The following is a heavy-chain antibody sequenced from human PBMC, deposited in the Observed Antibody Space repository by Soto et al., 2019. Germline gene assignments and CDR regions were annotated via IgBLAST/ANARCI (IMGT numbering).Heavy chain of an antibody. D-gene: IGHD6-13*01. CDR3: ARALFTRTGIANPIDY. J-gene: IGHJ4*02. Sequence: XSVKVSCKASGYTFTGYFMHWVRQAPGQGLEWMGWFNPNSGDTDYAQKFQGRVTMTRDTSITTAYMELTRLGSDDTAVYYCARALFTRTGIANPIDYWGQGNLVTVSS. V-gene: IGHV1-2*02. CDR2: FNPNSGDT. CDR1: GYTFTGYF.